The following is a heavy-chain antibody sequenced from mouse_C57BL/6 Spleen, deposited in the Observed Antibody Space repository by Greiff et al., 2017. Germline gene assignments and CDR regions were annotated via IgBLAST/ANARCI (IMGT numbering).Heavy chain of an antibody. Sequence: QVQLKESGAELVKPGASVKMSCKASGYTFTSYWITWVKQRPGQGLEWIGDIYPGSGSTNYNEKFKSKATLTVDTSSSTAYMQLSSLTSEDSAVYYCANIYDYGDDGVAYWGQGTLVTVSA. J-gene: IGHJ3*01. V-gene: IGHV1-55*01. D-gene: IGHD2-4*01. CDR1: GYTFTSYW. CDR2: IYPGSGST. CDR3: ANIYDYGDDGVAY.